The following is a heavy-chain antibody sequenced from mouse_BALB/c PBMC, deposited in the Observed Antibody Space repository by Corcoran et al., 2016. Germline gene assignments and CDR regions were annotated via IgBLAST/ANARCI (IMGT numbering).Heavy chain of an antibody. CDR1: GFVFSRFC. CDR3: ARRGANYWDFDV. Sequence: EVKHLESGGGLVQPGGSLKLSCAASGFVFSRFCMPWVRQAPGKGLEWIGEIYPDSSTIKYTPSLKDKFIISRDNAKNTLYMQMSKRRSEDTALYYCARRGANYWDFDVWGAGTTVTVSS. CDR2: IYPDSSTI. V-gene: IGHV4-1*02. J-gene: IGHJ1*01.